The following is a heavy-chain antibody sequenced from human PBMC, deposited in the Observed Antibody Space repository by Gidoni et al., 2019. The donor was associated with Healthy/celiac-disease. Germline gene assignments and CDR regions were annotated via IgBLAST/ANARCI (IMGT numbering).Heavy chain of an antibody. CDR1: GFTFSSYA. V-gene: IGHV3-23*01. CDR2: ISGSGGST. D-gene: IGHD6-19*01. J-gene: IGHJ4*02. Sequence: EVQLLESGGGLVQPGGSLRLSCAASGFTFSSYAMRWVRQAPGKGLEWVAAISGSGGSTYDADSVKGRFTISRDNSKNTLYLQMNSLRAEDTAVYYCAKRGANIAVADIDYWGQGTLVTVSS. CDR3: AKRGANIAVADIDY.